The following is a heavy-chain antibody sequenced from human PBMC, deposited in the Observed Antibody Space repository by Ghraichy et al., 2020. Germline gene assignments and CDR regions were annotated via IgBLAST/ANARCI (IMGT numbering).Heavy chain of an antibody. V-gene: IGHV4-34*01. J-gene: IGHJ6*02. CDR2: INHSGST. CDR1: GGSFSGYY. D-gene: IGHD3-3*01. Sequence: SETLSLTCAVYGGSFSGYYWSWIRQPPGKGLEWIGEINHSGSTNYNPSLKSRVTISVDTSKNQFSLKLSSVTAADTAVYYCARQNFYDFWSGAGYYYYGMDVWGQGTTVTVSS. CDR3: ARQNFYDFWSGAGYYYYGMDV.